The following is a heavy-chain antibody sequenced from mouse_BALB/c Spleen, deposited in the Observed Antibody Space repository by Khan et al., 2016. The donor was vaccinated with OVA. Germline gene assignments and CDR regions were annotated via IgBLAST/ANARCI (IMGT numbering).Heavy chain of an antibody. CDR2: IAPANGDT. V-gene: IGHV14-3*02. Sequence: VQLQQSGAELVKPGASVRLSCTASGFNIKDTYIHWVKQRPEQGLEWIGRIAPANGDTKYDPTFQDKATITSDTSSNTSYLQLRSLTSEDTAGDDCAHPSYDPGFFEVWGAGTTVTVSS. D-gene: IGHD2-3*01. J-gene: IGHJ1*01. CDR1: GFNIKDTY. CDR3: AHPSYDPGFFEV.